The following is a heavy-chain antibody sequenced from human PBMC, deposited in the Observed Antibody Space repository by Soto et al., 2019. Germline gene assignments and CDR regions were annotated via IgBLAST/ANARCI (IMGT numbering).Heavy chain of an antibody. Sequence: QVQWQESGPGLVLPSETLSLTCSVTGGSISDIFWNWVRRPPGKGLEWIGYAHYSRTAKYNPSLKSRVTMSLDSSNNQISLRLSSVTAADTAIYYCAKWVSPHRAFDIWGQGTMVTVSS. V-gene: IGHV4-59*08. D-gene: IGHD1-26*01. J-gene: IGHJ3*02. CDR3: AKWVSPHRAFDI. CDR2: AHYSRTA. CDR1: GGSISDIF.